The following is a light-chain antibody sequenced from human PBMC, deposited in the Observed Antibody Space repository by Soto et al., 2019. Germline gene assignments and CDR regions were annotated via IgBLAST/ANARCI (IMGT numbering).Light chain of an antibody. Sequence: EIVMTQSPATLSVSTGERGTLTCRASQSVGSNLAWYQHKPGQAPRLLIYGASTRATGIPARFSGSGSGTEFTLTISSLQSEDFAVYYCQQYNNWPFSITFGQGTRLEI. CDR1: QSVGSN. J-gene: IGKJ5*01. V-gene: IGKV3-15*01. CDR2: GAS. CDR3: QQYNNWPFSIT.